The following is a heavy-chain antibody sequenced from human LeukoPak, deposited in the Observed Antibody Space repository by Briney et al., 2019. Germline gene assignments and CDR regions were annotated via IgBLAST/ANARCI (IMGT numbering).Heavy chain of an antibody. Sequence: SETLSLTCSVSGGSISRGGYYWSWIRQHPGKGLEWIGYIYYSGSTYYNPSLKSRVTISLDTSKNQFSLTLNSVTAVDTAVYYCAREALGYCSGGNCYRFDKWGQGTLVAVSS. CDR3: AREALGYCSGGNCYRFDK. CDR2: IYYSGST. D-gene: IGHD2-15*01. V-gene: IGHV4-31*03. J-gene: IGHJ4*02. CDR1: GGSISRGGYY.